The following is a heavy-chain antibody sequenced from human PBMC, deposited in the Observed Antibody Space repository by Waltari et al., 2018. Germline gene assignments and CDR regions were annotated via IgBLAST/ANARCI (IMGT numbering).Heavy chain of an antibody. J-gene: IGHJ4*02. Sequence: QVQLQESGPGLVKPSETLSLPCAVSGYSLSSGYYWGWIRQPPGTGREWIGSIYHSGSTYYNPSLKSRVTISVDTSKNQFSLKLSSVTAADTAVYYCARDLGEQYTRWGSSGYYFDYWGQGTLVTVSS. V-gene: IGHV4-38-2*02. CDR2: IYHSGST. CDR1: GYSLSSGYY. CDR3: ARDLGEQYTRWGSSGYYFDY. D-gene: IGHD3-22*01.